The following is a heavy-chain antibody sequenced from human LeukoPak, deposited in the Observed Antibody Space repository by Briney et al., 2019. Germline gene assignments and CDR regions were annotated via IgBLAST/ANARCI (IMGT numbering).Heavy chain of an antibody. CDR3: ARGSYQLLFLSPVADY. J-gene: IGHJ4*02. CDR2: ISSSSSTI. Sequence: GGSLRLSCAASGFTFSSYSMNWVRQAPGKGLEWDSYISSSSSTIYYADSVKGRFTISRDNAKNSLYLQMNSLRAEDTAVYYCARGSYQLLFLSPVADYWGQGTLVTVSS. D-gene: IGHD2-2*01. CDR1: GFTFSSYS. V-gene: IGHV3-48*01.